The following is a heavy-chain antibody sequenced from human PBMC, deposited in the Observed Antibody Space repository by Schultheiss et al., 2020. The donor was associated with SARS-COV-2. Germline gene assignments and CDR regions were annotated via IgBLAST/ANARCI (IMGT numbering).Heavy chain of an antibody. CDR1: GGSISSYY. J-gene: IGHJ3*02. V-gene: IGHV4-4*07. D-gene: IGHD3-3*01. Sequence: SETLSLTCTVSGGSISSYYWSWIRQPAGKGLEWIGRIYTSGSTNYNPSLKSRVTMSVDTSKNQFSLKLSSVTAADTAVYYCARQHPITIVGVDQGASAFDIWGQGTMGTVSS. CDR2: IYTSGST. CDR3: ARQHPITIVGVDQGASAFDI.